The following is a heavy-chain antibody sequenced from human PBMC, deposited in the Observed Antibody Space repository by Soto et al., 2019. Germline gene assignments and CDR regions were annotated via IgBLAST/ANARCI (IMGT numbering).Heavy chain of an antibody. V-gene: IGHV4-31*03. D-gene: IGHD2-21*02. J-gene: IGHJ6*02. CDR3: ARVCGGDCDYGMDV. CDR1: GGSISSGGYY. CDR2: IYYSGST. Sequence: QVQLQESGPGLVKPSQTLSLTCTVSGGSISSGGYYWSWIRQHPGKGLEWIGYIYYSGSTYYNPSLKSRVTISVYTAKNQCSLEVSSVTAADTSVYYCARVCGGDCDYGMDVWGQGTTVTVSS.